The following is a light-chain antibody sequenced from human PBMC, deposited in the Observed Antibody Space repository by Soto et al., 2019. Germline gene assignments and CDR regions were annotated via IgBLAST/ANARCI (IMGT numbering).Light chain of an antibody. V-gene: IGLV1-44*01. J-gene: IGLJ1*01. Sequence: QSVLTQPASASGTPGQRVTISCSGSISNIGSNTVNWYQQLPGTAPKLLIYSNNQRPSGVPDRFSGSKSGTSASLAISGLQSEDEADHYCAAWDDSLNAFYVFGTGTKVTVL. CDR1: ISNIGSNT. CDR3: AAWDDSLNAFYV. CDR2: SNN.